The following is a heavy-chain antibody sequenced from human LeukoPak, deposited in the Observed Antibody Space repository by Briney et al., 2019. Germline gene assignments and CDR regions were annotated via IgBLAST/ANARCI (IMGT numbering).Heavy chain of an antibody. Sequence: SETLSLTCTVSGGSISSYYWSWIRQPAGKGLEWIGGIYTSGSTNYNPSLKSRVTMSVDTSKNQFSLKLSSVTAADTAVYYCAREGVVVTAIDYWGQGTLVTVSS. V-gene: IGHV4-4*07. CDR1: GGSISSYY. CDR2: IYTSGST. J-gene: IGHJ4*02. CDR3: AREGVVVTAIDY. D-gene: IGHD2-21*02.